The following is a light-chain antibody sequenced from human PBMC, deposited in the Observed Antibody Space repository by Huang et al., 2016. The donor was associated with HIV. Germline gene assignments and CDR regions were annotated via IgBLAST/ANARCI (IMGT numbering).Light chain of an antibody. CDR3: QQSYNLPYT. Sequence: DIQMTQSPPSLSASLGDIVTITCRASQSITTYLNWYRHKPGEAPALLIHATSTVQNGVPSRFSGGGSGTDFTLTITNLQPEDVASYYCQQSYNLPYTFGRGTKVDIK. CDR1: QSITTY. CDR2: ATS. V-gene: IGKV1-39*01. J-gene: IGKJ2*01.